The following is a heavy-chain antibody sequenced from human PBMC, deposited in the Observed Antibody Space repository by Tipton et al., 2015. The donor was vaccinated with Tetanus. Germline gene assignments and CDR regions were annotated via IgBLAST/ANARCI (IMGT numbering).Heavy chain of an antibody. J-gene: IGHJ4*02. V-gene: IGHV3-48*02. Sequence: SLRLSCAASGFTLSGSGMNWVRQAPGKGLEWVSYISGGGTTKYYAGSMKGRFTISRDDARNSLHLQLNSLRDEDTAVYYCATHSGYTYGNHLDYWGQGILVTVSS. CDR1: GFTLSGSG. CDR2: ISGGGTTK. CDR3: ATHSGYTYGNHLDY. D-gene: IGHD5-18*01.